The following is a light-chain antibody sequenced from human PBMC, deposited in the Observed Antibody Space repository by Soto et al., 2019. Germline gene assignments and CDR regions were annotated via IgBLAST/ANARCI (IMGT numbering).Light chain of an antibody. J-gene: IGLJ1*01. V-gene: IGLV2-14*01. CDR3: SSYTTSYFYV. CDR1: GRDIGAYDY. CDR2: GVK. Sequence: QSALTQPASVSGSPGQSITISCTGSGRDIGAYDYVSWYQQRPGKAPKLIIYGVKNRPSGVSSRFSASKSAFTASLTISGLQTEDEADYYCSSYTTSYFYVFGPGTKVTVL.